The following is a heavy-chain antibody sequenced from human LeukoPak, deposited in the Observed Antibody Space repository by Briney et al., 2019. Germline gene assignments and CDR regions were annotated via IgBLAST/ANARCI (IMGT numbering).Heavy chain of an antibody. V-gene: IGHV3-23*01. J-gene: IGHJ4*02. Sequence: GGSLRLSCAASGFTFSNHGMNWVRQAPGKGLEWVSGISPGGDTPYYADSVRGRFTISRDNSKNTMYLQMNSLRAEDTAVYYCARDNHLTRLPFDYWGQGTLVTVSS. D-gene: IGHD4-11*01. CDR2: ISPGGDTP. CDR3: ARDNHLTRLPFDY. CDR1: GFTFSNHG.